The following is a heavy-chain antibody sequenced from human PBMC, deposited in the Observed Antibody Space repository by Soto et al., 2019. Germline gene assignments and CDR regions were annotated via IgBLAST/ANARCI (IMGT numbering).Heavy chain of an antibody. CDR2: ISNDGSTT. CDR1: GFTLSSNS. D-gene: IGHD3-10*01. CDR3: AKWSGSGDA. J-gene: IGHJ5*02. Sequence: GGSLRLSCAASGFTLSSNSMAWVRQAPGKRLQWVSGISNDGSTTFYIDSVRGRFTISRDTSTNTLYLQMDSLRVEGTAVYFCAKWSGSGDASGQRTLVTVSS. V-gene: IGHV3-23*01.